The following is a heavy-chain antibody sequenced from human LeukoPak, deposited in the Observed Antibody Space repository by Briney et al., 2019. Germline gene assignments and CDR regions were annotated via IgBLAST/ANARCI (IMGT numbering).Heavy chain of an antibody. CDR2: ISSSSSYI. CDR1: GFTFSSYS. V-gene: IGHV3-21*01. CDR3: AFWAGTADGFNGPFDY. Sequence: PGGSLRLSCAASGFTFSSYSMNWVRQAPGKGLEWVSSISSSSSYIYYADSVKGRFTISRDNAKNSLYLQMNSLRAEDTAVYYCAFWAGTADGFNGPFDYWGPGTLVTVSS. D-gene: IGHD6-13*01. J-gene: IGHJ4*02.